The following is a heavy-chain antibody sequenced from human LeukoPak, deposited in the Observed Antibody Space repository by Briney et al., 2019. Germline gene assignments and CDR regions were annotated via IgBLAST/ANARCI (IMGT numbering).Heavy chain of an antibody. CDR3: ARLEGRISILRGGLAFEY. CDR1: GYSFTDYW. D-gene: IGHD3-10*01. V-gene: IGHV5-51*01. J-gene: IGHJ4*02. CDR2: IWPGDSDT. Sequence: GESLQISCEGSGYSFTDYWIGWVRQMPGKGLEWMGIIWPGDSDTRYSPSFQGQVTISADKSISTAYLQWSSLKASDTAMYYCARLEGRISILRGGLAFEYWGQGTLVTVSS.